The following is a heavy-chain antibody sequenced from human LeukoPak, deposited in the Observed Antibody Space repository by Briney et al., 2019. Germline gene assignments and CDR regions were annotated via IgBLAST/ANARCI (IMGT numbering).Heavy chain of an antibody. Sequence: ASVKVSCETSGYIFTDYYVHWVRQAPGQGLEWMGWVKPNSGDTDYSQRFKGRVTVTRDTSINTAYMELTRLTSDDTAMYYCARSYTTIDHFDRWGQGTLVTVSS. V-gene: IGHV1-2*02. D-gene: IGHD1-14*01. J-gene: IGHJ4*02. CDR2: VKPNSGDT. CDR3: ARSYTTIDHFDR. CDR1: GYIFTDYY.